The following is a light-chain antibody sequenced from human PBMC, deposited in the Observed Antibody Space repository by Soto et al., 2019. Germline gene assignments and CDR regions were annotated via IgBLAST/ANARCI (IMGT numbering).Light chain of an antibody. Sequence: QSALTQPASVSGSPGQSITISCTGTSSDVGGYNYVSWYQQHPDKAPKLMIYEVSNRPSGVSNRFSGSKSGNTASVTISGLQAEDEADYYCCSYAGSYTYWVFGGGTQLTVL. V-gene: IGLV2-14*01. CDR1: SSDVGGYNY. CDR2: EVS. J-gene: IGLJ3*02. CDR3: CSYAGSYTYWV.